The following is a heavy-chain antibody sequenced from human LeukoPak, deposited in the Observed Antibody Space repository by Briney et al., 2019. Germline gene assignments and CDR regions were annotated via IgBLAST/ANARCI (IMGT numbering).Heavy chain of an antibody. CDR3: ARPYNDSSGSKYYYYYGMDV. D-gene: IGHD3-22*01. CDR1: GGSFSGYY. Sequence: SETLSLTCAVYGGSFSGYYWSWIRQPPGKGLEWIGEINHSGSTNYNPSLKSRVTISVDTSKNQFSLKLSSVTAADTAVYYCARPYNDSSGSKYYYYYGMDVWGQGTTVTVSS. CDR2: INHSGST. J-gene: IGHJ6*02. V-gene: IGHV4-34*01.